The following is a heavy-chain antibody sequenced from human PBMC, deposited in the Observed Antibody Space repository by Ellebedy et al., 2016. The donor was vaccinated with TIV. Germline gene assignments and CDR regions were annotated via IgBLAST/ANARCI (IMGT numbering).Heavy chain of an antibody. CDR2: IYYDGRT. CDR1: GASVRSSSYH. V-gene: IGHV4-39*01. D-gene: IGHD1-26*01. CDR3: ARRVGARPPAF. J-gene: IGHJ4*02. Sequence: SETLSLXXTVSGASVRSSSYHWGWIRQPPGKGLEWIGSIYYDGRTSYNPSLKSRVTISVDTSENQFSLKLTSVTAADTAVYYCARRVGARPPAFWGQGTLVSVAS.